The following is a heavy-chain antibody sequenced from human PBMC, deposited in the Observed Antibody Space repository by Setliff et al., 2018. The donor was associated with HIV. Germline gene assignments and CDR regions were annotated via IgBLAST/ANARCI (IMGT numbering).Heavy chain of an antibody. J-gene: IGHJ3*02. Sequence: PGESLRLSCAGSGFTFNNYAMSWVRQAPGKGLEWVSTISGDGVDTYYADSVQGRFTISRDNSKNTLYLQMNSLRAEDTAVYYCAKGYYYNSGGGRVRAFDIWGQGTMVTVSS. V-gene: IGHV3-23*01. D-gene: IGHD3-22*01. CDR3: AKGYYYNSGGGRVRAFDI. CDR1: GFTFNNYA. CDR2: ISGDGVDT.